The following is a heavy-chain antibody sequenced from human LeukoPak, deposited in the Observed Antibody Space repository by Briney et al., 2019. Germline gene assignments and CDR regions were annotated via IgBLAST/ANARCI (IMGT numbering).Heavy chain of an antibody. CDR3: AKDSGSYGIPPLYYYYYYMDV. Sequence: GGSLRLSCAASGFTFSSYGMSWVRQAPGKGLEWVSAISGSGGSTYYADSVKGRFTISRDNSKNTLYLQMNSLRAEDTAVYYCAKDSGSYGIPPLYYYYYYMDVWGKGTTVTISS. CDR2: ISGSGGST. V-gene: IGHV3-23*01. D-gene: IGHD1-26*01. CDR1: GFTFSSYG. J-gene: IGHJ6*03.